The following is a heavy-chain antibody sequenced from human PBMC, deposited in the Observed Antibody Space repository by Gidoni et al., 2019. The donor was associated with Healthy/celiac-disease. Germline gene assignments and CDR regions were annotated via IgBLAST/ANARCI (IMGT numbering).Heavy chain of an antibody. CDR3: ARDHRRMDV. J-gene: IGHJ6*02. Sequence: EVQQVESGGGLVKPGGSLRLACAASGFTFSSYSMNWVRQAQGKGLEWVSSISSSSSYIYYADSVKGRFTISRDNAKTSMYLQMSSLRAEDKAVYYCARDHRRMDVWGQGTTVTVSS. CDR2: ISSSSSYI. V-gene: IGHV3-21*01. CDR1: GFTFSSYS.